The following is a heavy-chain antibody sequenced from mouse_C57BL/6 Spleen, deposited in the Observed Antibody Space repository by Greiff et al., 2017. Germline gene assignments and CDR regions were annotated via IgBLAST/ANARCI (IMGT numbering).Heavy chain of an antibody. D-gene: IGHD1-1*01. CDR3: ARLYYYGSSSYAMDY. CDR1: GYTFTSYW. J-gene: IGHJ4*01. Sequence: QVQLQQPGAELGKPGASVKMSCKASGYTFTSYWITWVKQRPGQGLEWIGDIYPGSGSTNYNEKFKGKATLTVDTSSSTAYMQLSSLTSEDSAVYYCARLYYYGSSSYAMDYWGQGTSVTVSS. CDR2: IYPGSGST. V-gene: IGHV1-55*01.